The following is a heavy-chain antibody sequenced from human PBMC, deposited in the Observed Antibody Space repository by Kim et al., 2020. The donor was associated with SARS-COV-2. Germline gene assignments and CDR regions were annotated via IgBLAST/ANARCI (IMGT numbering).Heavy chain of an antibody. CDR3: AKDMTEAGFSGVPYYFDY. CDR2: ISWNSGSI. Sequence: GGSLRLSCAASGFTFDDYAMHWVRQAPGKGLEWVSGISWNSGSIGYADSVKGRFTISRDNAKNSLYLQMNSLRAEDTALYYYAKDMTEAGFSGVPYYFDYWGQGTLVTVSS. D-gene: IGHD6-13*01. V-gene: IGHV3-9*01. J-gene: IGHJ4*02. CDR1: GFTFDDYA.